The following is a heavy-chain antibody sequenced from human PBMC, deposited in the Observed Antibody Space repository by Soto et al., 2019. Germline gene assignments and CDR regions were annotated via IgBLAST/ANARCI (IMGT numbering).Heavy chain of an antibody. CDR3: ARVMTIFYWFDP. CDR2: IYYIGST. CDR1: GGSISSGGYY. V-gene: IGHV4-31*03. Sequence: SETLSLTCTVSGGSISSGGYYWSWIRQHPGKGLEWIGYIYYIGSTYYNPSLKSRVTISVDTSKNQFSLKLSSVTAADTAVYYCARVMTIFYWFDPWGQGTLVTVSS. D-gene: IGHD3-10*02. J-gene: IGHJ5*02.